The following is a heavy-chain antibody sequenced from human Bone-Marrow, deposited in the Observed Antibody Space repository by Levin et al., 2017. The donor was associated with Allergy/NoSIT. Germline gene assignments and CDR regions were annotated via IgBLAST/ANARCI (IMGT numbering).Heavy chain of an antibody. CDR3: ARGYSSSWPFDDNDGMDV. Sequence: SQTLSLTCAISGDSVSSNSAAWNWIRQSPSRGLEWLGRTYYRSKWYNDYAVSVKSRITINPDTSKNQFSLQLNSVTPEDTAVYYCARGYSSSWPFDDNDGMDVLGQGTTVTVSS. D-gene: IGHD6-13*01. CDR2: TYYRSKWYN. V-gene: IGHV6-1*01. J-gene: IGHJ6*02. CDR1: GDSVSSNSAA.